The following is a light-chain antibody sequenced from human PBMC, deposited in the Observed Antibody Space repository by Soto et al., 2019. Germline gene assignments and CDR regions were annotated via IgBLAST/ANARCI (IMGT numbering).Light chain of an antibody. CDR2: EVS. CDR1: SSDIGAYNS. CDR3: SSYAGSNSYV. J-gene: IGLJ1*01. Sequence: QSVLTQPPSASGSPGQSVTISCTGTSSDIGAYNSVSWYQQHPGKAPELMISEVSKRPSGVPDRFSGSKSGNTASLTVSGLQAEDEADYYCSSYAGSNSYVFGSGTKLTVL. V-gene: IGLV2-8*01.